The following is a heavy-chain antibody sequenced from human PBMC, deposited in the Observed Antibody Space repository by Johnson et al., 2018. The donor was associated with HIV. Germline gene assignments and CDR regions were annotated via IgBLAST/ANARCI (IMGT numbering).Heavy chain of an antibody. CDR2: FYSGSNT. V-gene: IGHV3-66*01. CDR3: ARSRWADDAFDG. D-gene: IGHD1-26*01. Sequence: VQLVESGGGVVRPGGSLRLSCAASGFTVTDKYMSWVRQAPGKGLEWVSVFYSGSNTYYADSVKGRFTISRDNAMNSLYLQLNSLRADDTAVYYCARSRWADDAFDGWGQGTMVTVSS. CDR1: GFTVTDKY. J-gene: IGHJ3*01.